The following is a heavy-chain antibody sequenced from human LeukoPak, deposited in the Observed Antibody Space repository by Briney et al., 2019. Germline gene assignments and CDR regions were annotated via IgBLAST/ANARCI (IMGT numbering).Heavy chain of an antibody. CDR1: GFTFSDYY. Sequence: GGSMRLSCAASGFTFSDYYMSWIRQAPGKGLEWVSYISSSSSYTNYADSVKGRFTISRDNAKNSLYLQMNSLRAEDTAVYYCARDLRYFDWGLDYWGQGTLVTVSS. J-gene: IGHJ4*02. D-gene: IGHD3-9*01. V-gene: IGHV3-11*05. CDR2: ISSSSSYT. CDR3: ARDLRYFDWGLDY.